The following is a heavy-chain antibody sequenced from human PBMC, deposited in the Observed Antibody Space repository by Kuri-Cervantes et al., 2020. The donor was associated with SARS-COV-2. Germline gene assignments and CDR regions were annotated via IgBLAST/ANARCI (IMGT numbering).Heavy chain of an antibody. Sequence: GESLKISCAASGFTFSSYSMNWVRQAPGKGLEWVSYLRRSRRPIYYADSVKGRFTISRDNAKNSLYLQMNSLRDEDTAVYYCASFHRWGQGTLVTVSS. CDR3: ASFHR. V-gene: IGHV3-48*02. CDR1: GFTFSSYS. J-gene: IGHJ4*02. CDR2: LRRSRRPI.